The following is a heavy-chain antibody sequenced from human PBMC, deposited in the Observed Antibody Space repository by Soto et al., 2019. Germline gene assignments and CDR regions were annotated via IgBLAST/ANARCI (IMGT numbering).Heavy chain of an antibody. Sequence: QVQLVESGGGVVQPGRSLRLSCAASGFTFSSYAMHWVRQAPGKGLEWVAVISYDGSNKYYADSVKGRFTISRDNSKNTLDLQMNSLRAEDTAVYYCARDGRIGSSWYRGNWFDPWGQGTLVTVSS. CDR2: ISYDGSNK. CDR1: GFTFSSYA. J-gene: IGHJ5*02. V-gene: IGHV3-30-3*01. CDR3: ARDGRIGSSWYRGNWFDP. D-gene: IGHD6-13*01.